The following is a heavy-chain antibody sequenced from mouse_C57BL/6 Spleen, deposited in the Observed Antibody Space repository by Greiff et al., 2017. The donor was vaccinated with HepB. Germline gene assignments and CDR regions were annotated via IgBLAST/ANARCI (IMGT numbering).Heavy chain of an antibody. CDR1: GYTFTSFW. CDR2: IDPSDSYT. Sequence: VQLQQPGAELVMPGASVKLSCKASGYTFTSFWMHWVKQRPGQGLEWIGEIDPSDSYTNYNQKFKGKSTLTVDKSSSTAYMQLSSRTSEDSAVYYCASQVFDYWGQGTTLTVSS. V-gene: IGHV1-69*01. J-gene: IGHJ2*01. CDR3: ASQVFDY.